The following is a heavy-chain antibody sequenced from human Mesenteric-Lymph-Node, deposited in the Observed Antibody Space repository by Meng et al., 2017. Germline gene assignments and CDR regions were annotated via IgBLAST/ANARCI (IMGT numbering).Heavy chain of an antibody. J-gene: IGHJ4*02. CDR3: AKQALSPHFDY. V-gene: IGHV3-23*01. Sequence: EVQLLESGGGLVQPWGSLRLPCAASGFTFRSFAMTWVRQAPGKGLEWVSDISGSGGTTYYADAVKGRFTISRDNSKNTLFLQVNSLRAEDTAVYYCAKQALSPHFDYWGQGTLVTVSS. CDR1: GFTFRSFA. CDR2: ISGSGGTT.